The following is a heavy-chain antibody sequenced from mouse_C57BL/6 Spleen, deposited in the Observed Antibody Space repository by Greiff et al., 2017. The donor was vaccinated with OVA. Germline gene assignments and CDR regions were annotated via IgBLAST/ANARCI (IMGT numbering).Heavy chain of an antibody. CDR1: GFNITDYY. CDR2: IDPEDGET. CDR3: ARYYSNASGFAY. Sequence: EVKLQESGAELVKPGASVKLSCTASGFNITDYYMHWVKQRTEQGLEWIGRIDPEDGETKYAPKFQGTATLTADTSSNTAYLQLSSLTSEDTAVYYCARYYSNASGFAYWGQGTLVTVSA. J-gene: IGHJ3*01. D-gene: IGHD2-5*01. V-gene: IGHV14-2*01.